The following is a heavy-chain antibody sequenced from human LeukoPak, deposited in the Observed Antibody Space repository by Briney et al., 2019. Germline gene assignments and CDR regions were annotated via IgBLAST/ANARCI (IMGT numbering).Heavy chain of an antibody. CDR3: AILWFGEAHAFDI. CDR1: GGSFSGYY. D-gene: IGHD3-10*01. J-gene: IGHJ3*02. V-gene: IGHV4-34*01. CDR2: INHSGST. Sequence: PSETLSLTCAVYGGSFSGYYWSWIRQPPGKGLERIGEINHSGSTNYNPSLRSRVTISVDTSKNQFSLKLSSVTAADTAVYYCAILWFGEAHAFDIWGQGTMVTVSS.